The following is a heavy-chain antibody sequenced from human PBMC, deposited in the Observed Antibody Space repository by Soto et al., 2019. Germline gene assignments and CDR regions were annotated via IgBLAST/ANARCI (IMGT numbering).Heavy chain of an antibody. Sequence: EVQLLESGGDWVQPGWSLRLSCAASGFTFSSYAMSWVRQAPGKGLEWVSAISGSGGSTYYADSVKGRFTISRDKPKNTLYLQMNSLRAEDTAVYYCARGGYSGYDPDYWGQGTLVTVSS. CDR2: ISGSGGST. V-gene: IGHV3-23*01. J-gene: IGHJ4*02. D-gene: IGHD5-12*01. CDR3: ARGGYSGYDPDY. CDR1: GFTFSSYA.